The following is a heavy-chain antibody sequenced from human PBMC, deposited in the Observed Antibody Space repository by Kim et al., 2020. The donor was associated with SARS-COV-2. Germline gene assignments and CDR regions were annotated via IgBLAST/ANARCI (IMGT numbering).Heavy chain of an antibody. CDR3: AREEVGDFWSGYRPPYYHYGMDV. Sequence: GGSLRLSCAASGFTFSSYGMHWVRQAPGKGLEWVAVIWYDGSNKYYADSVKGRFTISRDNSKNTLYLQMNSLRAEDTAVYYCAREEVGDFWSGYRPPYYHYGMDVWGQGTTVTVSS. V-gene: IGHV3-33*01. J-gene: IGHJ6*02. D-gene: IGHD3-3*01. CDR2: IWYDGSNK. CDR1: GFTFSSYG.